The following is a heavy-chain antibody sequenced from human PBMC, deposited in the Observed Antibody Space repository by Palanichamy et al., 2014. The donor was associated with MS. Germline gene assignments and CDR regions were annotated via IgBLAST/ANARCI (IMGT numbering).Heavy chain of an antibody. J-gene: IGHJ4*02. CDR2: IWYDGSKK. D-gene: IGHD1-26*01. CDR1: GFTFSSHG. Sequence: QMQLVESGGGVVQPGRSLRLSCAASGFTFSSHGFHWVRQAPGKGLEWVAVIWYDGSKKYYADSVKGRFTVSRDDSKNTLYLQVNSLRAEDTAVYYCARDDGTYHLEYWGQGTLVTVSS. CDR3: ARDDGTYHLEY. V-gene: IGHV3-33*01.